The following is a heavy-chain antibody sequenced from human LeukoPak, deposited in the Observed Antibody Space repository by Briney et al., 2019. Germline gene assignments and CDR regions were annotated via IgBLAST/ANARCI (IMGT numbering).Heavy chain of an antibody. CDR1: GGTFSSYA. V-gene: IGHV1-69*05. D-gene: IGHD3-10*01. CDR3: ARAPGMVRGVRYFDY. Sequence: SVKVSCKASGGTFSSYAISWVRQAPGRGLEWMGRIIPIFGTANYAQKFQGRVTITTDESTSTAYMELSSLRSEDTAVYYCARAPGMVRGVRYFDYWGQGTLVTVSS. J-gene: IGHJ4*02. CDR2: IIPIFGTA.